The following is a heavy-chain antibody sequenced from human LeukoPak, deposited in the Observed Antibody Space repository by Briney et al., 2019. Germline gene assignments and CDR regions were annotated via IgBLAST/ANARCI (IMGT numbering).Heavy chain of an antibody. CDR3: GRSSSWLGYYYYYYMDV. D-gene: IGHD6-13*01. CDR1: GFIFSSYG. J-gene: IGHJ6*03. Sequence: GGSLRLFCGAWGFIFSSYGMHWVGQAPGKEVEWVAVIWYDGSNKYYADSVKGRFTISRDNSKNTLYLQMSRLRAEDTAVYYCGRSSSWLGYYYYYYMDVWGKGATVTVSS. CDR2: IWYDGSNK. V-gene: IGHV3-33*01.